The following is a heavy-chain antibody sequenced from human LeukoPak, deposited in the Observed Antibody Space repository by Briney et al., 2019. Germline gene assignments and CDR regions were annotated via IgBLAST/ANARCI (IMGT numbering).Heavy chain of an antibody. V-gene: IGHV3-9*01. CDR2: ISWNSGSI. CDR3: AKDIGYSSSSSLYYYYYYGMDV. D-gene: IGHD6-6*01. CDR1: GFTFDDYA. Sequence: GGSLRLSCAASGFTFDDYAMHWVRQAPGKGLEWVSGISWNSGSIGYADSVKGRFTISRDNAKNSLYLQMNSLRAEDTALYYCAKDIGYSSSSSLYYYYYYGMDVWGQGTTVTVSS. J-gene: IGHJ6*02.